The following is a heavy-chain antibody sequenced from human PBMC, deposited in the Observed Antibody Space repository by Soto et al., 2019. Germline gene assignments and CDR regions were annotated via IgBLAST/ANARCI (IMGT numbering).Heavy chain of an antibody. J-gene: IGHJ6*03. CDR1: CERVSSNSAG. CDR2: TYYRSKWYF. CDR3: ARGSWDDVSGHYYMDV. V-gene: IGHV6-1*01. Sequence: SQTLSLTCAISCERVSSNSAGWNWIRQTPSRGLEWLGRTYYRSKWYFNYAVSVESRITINPDTSKNQFSLQLSSVTPDDTAVYYCARGSWDDVSGHYYMDVWGKGTTVTVSS. D-gene: IGHD1-1*01.